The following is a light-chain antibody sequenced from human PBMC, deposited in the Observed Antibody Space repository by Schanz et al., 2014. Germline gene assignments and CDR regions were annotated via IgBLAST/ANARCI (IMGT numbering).Light chain of an antibody. Sequence: EIVMTQSPATLSVSPGERATLSCRASQSVASNLAWYQQKPGQAPRLLIYAASTRATGIPARFSGSGSGPEFTLTISSLQSEDFATYYCQQYDSYSWTFGQGTKVEI. J-gene: IGKJ1*01. CDR2: AAS. CDR3: QQYDSYSWT. CDR1: QSVASN. V-gene: IGKV3-15*01.